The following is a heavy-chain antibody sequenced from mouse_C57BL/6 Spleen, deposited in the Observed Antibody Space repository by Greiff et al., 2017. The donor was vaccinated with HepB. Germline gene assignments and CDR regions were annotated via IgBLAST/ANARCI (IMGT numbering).Heavy chain of an antibody. CDR1: GYTFTDYY. D-gene: IGHD2-1*01. CDR3: ARRVYYGNSYFDY. Sequence: VQLQQSGPVLVKPGASVKMSCKASGYTFTDYYMNWVKQSHGKSLEWIGVINPYNGGTSYNQKFKGKATLTVDKSSSTAYMELNSLTSEDSAVYYCARRVYYGNSYFDYWGQGTTLTVSS. J-gene: IGHJ2*01. V-gene: IGHV1-19*01. CDR2: INPYNGGT.